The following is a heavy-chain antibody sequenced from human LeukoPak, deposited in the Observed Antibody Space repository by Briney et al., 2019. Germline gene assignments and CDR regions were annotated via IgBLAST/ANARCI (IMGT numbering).Heavy chain of an antibody. D-gene: IGHD3-10*01. CDR2: IWYDGSNK. CDR1: GFTFSSYG. V-gene: IGHV3-33*01. Sequence: PGRSLRLSCAASGFTFSSYGMPWVRQAPGKGLEWVAVIWYDGSNKYYADSVKGRFTISRDNSKNTLYLQMNSLRAEDTAVYYCARDGGYGSVYYFDYWGQGTLVTVSS. CDR3: ARDGGYGSVYYFDY. J-gene: IGHJ4*02.